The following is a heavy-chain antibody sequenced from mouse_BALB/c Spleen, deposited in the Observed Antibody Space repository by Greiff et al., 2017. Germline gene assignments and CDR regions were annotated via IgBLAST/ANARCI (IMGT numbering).Heavy chain of an antibody. CDR3: ARGGWLLRYAMDY. CDR2: IDPANGNT. CDR1: GFNIKDTY. D-gene: IGHD2-3*01. V-gene: IGHV14-3*02. J-gene: IGHJ4*01. Sequence: EVKLQESGAELVKPGASVKLSCTASGFNIKDTYMHWVKQRPEQGLEWIGRIDPANGNTKYDPKFQGKATITADTSSNTAYLQLSSLTSEDTAVYYCARGGWLLRYAMDYWGQGTSVTVSS.